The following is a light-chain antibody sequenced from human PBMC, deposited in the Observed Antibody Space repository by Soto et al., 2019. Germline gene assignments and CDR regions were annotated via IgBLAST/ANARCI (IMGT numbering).Light chain of an antibody. CDR3: QQSHSMPYT. CDR1: QNINMY. Sequence: DIQMTQSPSPLSASVGDRVIISCRASQNINMYLNWYQQIPGKAPKLLIFGASWLQTGVPSRFSGSGSGTDFTLTISSLQPEDFAIYYCQQSHSMPYTFGPGTKVDIK. CDR2: GAS. J-gene: IGKJ2*01. V-gene: IGKV1-39*01.